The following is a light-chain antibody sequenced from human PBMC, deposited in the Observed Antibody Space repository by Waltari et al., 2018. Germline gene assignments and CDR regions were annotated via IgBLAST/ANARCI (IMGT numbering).Light chain of an antibody. V-gene: IGKV3-20*01. CDR1: QSVPSDY. Sequence: EIVLTPSPATLPSSPGETATPSCRASQSVPSDYLAWYQQKPGQSPRLVIFAASNRATVFPARFSGSGSGTDFTLTITKLEPEDFAVYFCQQYGSLPLTFGGGTKVEI. J-gene: IGKJ4*01. CDR2: AAS. CDR3: QQYGSLPLT.